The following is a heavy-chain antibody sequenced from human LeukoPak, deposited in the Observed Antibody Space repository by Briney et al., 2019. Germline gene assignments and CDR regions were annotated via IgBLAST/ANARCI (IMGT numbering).Heavy chain of an antibody. CDR1: GFTFSSYG. J-gene: IGHJ4*02. V-gene: IGHV3-30*02. CDR3: AKEGFLEWLYPRWYFDY. D-gene: IGHD3-3*01. Sequence: GGSLRLSCEASGFTFSSYGMHWVRQAPGKGLEWVAFIRYDGSNKYYADSVKGRFTISRDNSKNTLYLQMNSLRAEDTAVYYCAKEGFLEWLYPRWYFDYWGQGTLVTVSS. CDR2: IRYDGSNK.